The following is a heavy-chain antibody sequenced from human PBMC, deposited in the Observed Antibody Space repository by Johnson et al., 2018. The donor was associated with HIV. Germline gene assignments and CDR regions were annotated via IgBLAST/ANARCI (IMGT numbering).Heavy chain of an antibody. CDR1: GFTFSDSY. J-gene: IGHJ3*02. D-gene: IGHD3-10*01. V-gene: IGHV3-66*01. CDR3: AREYYGSGSDAFDI. Sequence: QLVESGGGWVKPGGSLSLSCAASGFTFSDSYMNWIRQAPGKGLEWVSVIYRGGSTYYADSVKGRFTISRDNSKNTLYLQMNSLRAEDTAVYYCAREYYGSGSDAFDIWGHGTMVTVSS. CDR2: IYRGGST.